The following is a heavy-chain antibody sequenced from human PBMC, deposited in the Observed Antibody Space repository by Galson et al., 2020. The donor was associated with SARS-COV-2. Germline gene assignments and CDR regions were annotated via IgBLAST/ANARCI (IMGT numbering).Heavy chain of an antibody. CDR3: VKDGVRFNYYYYMDV. CDR2: ISSDGGSA. Sequence: GESLKISCSASGFTFSTYAIYWVRQAPGKGLEYVSVISSDGGSAYYADSMKGRFTISRDNSKDTLYLQMSSLRTEDTAVYYCVKDGVRFNYYYYMDVWGKRTTVTVSS. CDR1: GFTFSTYA. D-gene: IGHD3-3*01. V-gene: IGHV3-64D*06. J-gene: IGHJ6*03.